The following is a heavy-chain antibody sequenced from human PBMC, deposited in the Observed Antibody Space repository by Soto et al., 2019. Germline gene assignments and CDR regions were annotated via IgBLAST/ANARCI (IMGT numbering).Heavy chain of an antibody. V-gene: IGHV4-38-2*01. CDR1: GYSISSGYY. D-gene: IGHD1-1*01. CDR2: IYHSGST. J-gene: IGHJ4*02. Sequence: SLTCAVSGYSISSGYYWGWIRQPPGKGLEWIGSIYHSGSTYYNPSLKGRVAISVDTSKKQSSLQVTSVTAADTAVYYCARHRIEVVWRGFDFWGQGSPVTVSS. CDR3: ARHRIEVVWRGFDF.